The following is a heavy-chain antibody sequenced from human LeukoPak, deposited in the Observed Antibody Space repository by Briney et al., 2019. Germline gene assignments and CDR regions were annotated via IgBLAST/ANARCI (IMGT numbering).Heavy chain of an antibody. J-gene: IGHJ4*02. CDR2: ISAYNGNT. D-gene: IGHD6-19*01. CDR3: ARVPARIGVAGLFDY. CDR1: GYTFTSYG. Sequence: ASVKVSCKASGYTFTSYGISWVRQAPRQGLEWMGWISAYNGNTNYAQKLQGRVTMTTDTSTSTAYMELRSLRSDDTAVYYCARVPARIGVAGLFDYWGQRTLVTLSS. V-gene: IGHV1-18*01.